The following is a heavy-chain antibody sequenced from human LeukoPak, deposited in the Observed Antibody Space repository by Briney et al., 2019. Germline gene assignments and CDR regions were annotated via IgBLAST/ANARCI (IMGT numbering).Heavy chain of an antibody. Sequence: PSETLSLTCAVYGGSFSGYYWSWIRQPPGKGLEWIGEINHSGSTNYNPSLKSRVTISVNTSKNQLSLKLSSVTAADTAAYYCAIETYYDILTGPSGAFDIWGQGTMVTVSS. CDR1: GGSFSGYY. D-gene: IGHD3-9*01. V-gene: IGHV4-34*01. J-gene: IGHJ3*02. CDR2: INHSGST. CDR3: AIETYYDILTGPSGAFDI.